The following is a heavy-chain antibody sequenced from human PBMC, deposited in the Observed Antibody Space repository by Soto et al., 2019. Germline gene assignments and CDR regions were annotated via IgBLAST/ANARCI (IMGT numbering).Heavy chain of an antibody. CDR1: GFTFSSYW. D-gene: IGHD6-13*01. V-gene: IGHV3-74*01. J-gene: IGHJ6*02. CDR2: INSDGSST. CDR3: ARDPGFAAAARSLYYGMDV. Sequence: GGSLRLSCAASGFTFSSYWMHWVRQAPGKGLVWVSRINSDGSSTSYADSVKGRFTISRDNAKNTLYLQMNSLRAEDTAVYYCARDPGFAAAARSLYYGMDVWGQGTTVTGPS.